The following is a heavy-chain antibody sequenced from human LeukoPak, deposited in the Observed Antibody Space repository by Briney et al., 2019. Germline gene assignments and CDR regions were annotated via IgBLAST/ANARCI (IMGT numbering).Heavy chain of an antibody. J-gene: IGHJ5*02. V-gene: IGHV4-30-4*01. Sequence: SQTLSLTCTVHGGSISSDDYSSSWIRQPPGKGLEWIGYIYNSGTTYYNPSLKSRVTISIDTSKNQFSLKLSSVTAADTARYYCARAPNAWYGFDHWGQGTLVTVSS. D-gene: IGHD2-8*01. CDR2: IYNSGTT. CDR1: GGSISSDDYS. CDR3: ARAPNAWYGFDH.